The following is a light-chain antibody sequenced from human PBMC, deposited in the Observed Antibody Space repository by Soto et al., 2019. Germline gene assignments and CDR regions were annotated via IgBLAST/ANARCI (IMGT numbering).Light chain of an antibody. V-gene: IGLV2-14*01. J-gene: IGLJ1*01. Sequence: QSVLTQPASVSGSPGQSITISCTGTSSDVGGYKYVSWYQQHPDKAPKLIIYDVTNRPSGISYRFSGSKSGNTASLTISGLRAEDEADYYCSSYTSSSSYVFGTGTKVTVL. CDR3: SSYTSSSSYV. CDR1: SSDVGGYKY. CDR2: DVT.